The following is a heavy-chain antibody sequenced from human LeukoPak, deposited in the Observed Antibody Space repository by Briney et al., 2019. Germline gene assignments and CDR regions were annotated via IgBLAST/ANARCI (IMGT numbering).Heavy chain of an antibody. CDR1: GGSISSYY. D-gene: IGHD3-3*01. V-gene: IGHV4-59*01. CDR2: IYYSGST. Sequence: SETLSLTCTVPGGSISSYYWSWIRQPPGKGLEWIGYIYYSGSTNYNPSLKSRVTISVDTSKNQFSLKLSSVTAADTAVYYCARGPHYDFWSGSWFDPWGQGTLVTVSS. J-gene: IGHJ5*02. CDR3: ARGPHYDFWSGSWFDP.